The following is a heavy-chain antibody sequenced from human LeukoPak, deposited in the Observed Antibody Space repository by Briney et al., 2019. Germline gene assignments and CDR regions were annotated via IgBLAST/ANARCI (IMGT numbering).Heavy chain of an antibody. J-gene: IGHJ5*02. Sequence: SQTLSLTCAISGDSISSNSAAWNWIRQSPSSGLEWLGRTYYRSRWYVDYAVSVNSRITINPDTSKNQFSLQLHSVTPEDTAVYYCARADHIGRGVIFHDAYDWFDPWGQGTLVTVSS. D-gene: IGHD3-10*01. CDR2: TYYRSRWYV. V-gene: IGHV6-1*01. CDR1: GDSISSNSAA. CDR3: ARADHIGRGVIFHDAYDWFDP.